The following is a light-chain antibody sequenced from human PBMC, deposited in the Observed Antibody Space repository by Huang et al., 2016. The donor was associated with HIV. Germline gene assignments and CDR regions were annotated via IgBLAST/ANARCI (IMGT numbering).Light chain of an antibody. V-gene: IGKV1-39*01. CDR3: QQSAVTPRT. J-gene: IGKJ2*01. CDR1: QNINRY. CDR2: GAS. Sequence: DIQITQSPSSLSASVGDRVIITCRASQNINRYLNWYQQQQGKAPKLLISGASKLQSGVPSSFSGSGSGTHFTLAISSLSPEDSATYYCQQSAVTPRTFGQGTKLQI.